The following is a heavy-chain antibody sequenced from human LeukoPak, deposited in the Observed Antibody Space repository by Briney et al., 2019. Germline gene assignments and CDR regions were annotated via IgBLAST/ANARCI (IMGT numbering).Heavy chain of an antibody. CDR2: LYSDGST. CDR3: ARDYYYGRAFDV. D-gene: IGHD3-10*01. Sequence: TEGSLRLSCAASGFTFSDHYMDWVRQAPGKGLEWVSILYSDGSTYYADSVKGRFTISRDKSKNTVYLQMNSLRAEDTAVYYCARDYYYGRAFDVWGQGTMVTVFS. J-gene: IGHJ3*01. CDR1: GFTFSDHY. V-gene: IGHV3-53*01.